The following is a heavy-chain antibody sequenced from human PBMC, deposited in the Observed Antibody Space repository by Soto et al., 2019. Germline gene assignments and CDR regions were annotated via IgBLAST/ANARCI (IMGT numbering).Heavy chain of an antibody. Sequence: SVKVSCKASGYTFTSYDIYWVRQATGQGLEWMGWMNPNTGNSGFAQKFQGRVTMTSDTSISTAHMELSSLRSEDTAVYYCARRAETNGWNGFGADKYYFDFWGQGTLVTVSS. CDR1: GYTFTSYD. CDR2: MNPNTGNS. J-gene: IGHJ4*02. V-gene: IGHV1-8*01. D-gene: IGHD1-1*01. CDR3: ARRAETNGWNGFGADKYYFDF.